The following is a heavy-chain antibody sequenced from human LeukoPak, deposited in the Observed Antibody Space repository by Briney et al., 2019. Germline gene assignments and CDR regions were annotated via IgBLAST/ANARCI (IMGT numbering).Heavy chain of an antibody. CDR2: ISYDGSNK. D-gene: IGHD3-10*01. CDR1: GFTFSRYG. J-gene: IGHJ5*02. CDR3: AAHGSGKFIGPNWFDP. V-gene: IGHV3-30*03. Sequence: SGGSLRLSCAASGFTFSRYGMHWVRQAPGTGLEWVAVISYDGSNKYYADSVKGRLTISRDNSKNTLYLQMNSLRAEDTAVYYCAAHGSGKFIGPNWFDPWGQGTLVTVSS.